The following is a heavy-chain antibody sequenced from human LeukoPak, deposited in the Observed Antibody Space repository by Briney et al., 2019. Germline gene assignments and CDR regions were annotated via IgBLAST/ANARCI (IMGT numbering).Heavy chain of an antibody. CDR2: IYPGDSDT. Sequence: GESLKISCKGSGYTFTSYWIGWVRQMPGKGLEWMGIIYPGDSDTTYSPSFQGQVTISADKSIKTAYLQWSSLKASDTAMYYCARXYNXYXXSGYSDYWGQGTLVTVSS. J-gene: IGHJ4*02. V-gene: IGHV5-51*01. CDR1: GYTFTSYW. D-gene: IGHD3-22*01. CDR3: ARXYNXYXXSGYSDY.